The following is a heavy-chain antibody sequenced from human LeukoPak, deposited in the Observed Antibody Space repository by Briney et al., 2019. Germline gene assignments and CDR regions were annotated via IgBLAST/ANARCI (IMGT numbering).Heavy chain of an antibody. Sequence: PGGSLRLSCAASGFTFSSYSMNWVRQAPGKGLEWVSSISSSSSYIYYADSVKGRFTISRDNAKNSLYLQMNSLRAEDTAVYYCARDRAAVVDQAYYFDYWGQGTLVTVSS. CDR2: ISSSSSYI. V-gene: IGHV3-21*01. D-gene: IGHD6-19*01. CDR1: GFTFSSYS. CDR3: ARDRAAVVDQAYYFDY. J-gene: IGHJ4*02.